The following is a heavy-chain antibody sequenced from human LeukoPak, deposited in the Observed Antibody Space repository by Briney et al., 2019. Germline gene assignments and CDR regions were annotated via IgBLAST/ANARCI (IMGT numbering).Heavy chain of an antibody. J-gene: IGHJ6*02. CDR3: TRDLMDYDVSTGLHHYYMDV. V-gene: IGHV3-23*01. D-gene: IGHD3-9*01. CDR1: GFTFSSYA. Sequence: GGSLRLSCAASGFTFSSYAMSWVRQAPGKGLEWVSAISGSGGSTYYADSVRGRFTISRDNAKNTLYLQMNTLRVEDTAVYYCTRDLMDYDVSTGLHHYYMDVWGQGTTVTVSS. CDR2: ISGSGGST.